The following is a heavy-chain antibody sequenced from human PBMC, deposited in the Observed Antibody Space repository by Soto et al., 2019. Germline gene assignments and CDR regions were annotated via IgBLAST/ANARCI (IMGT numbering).Heavy chain of an antibody. CDR1: GDAFTTYG. V-gene: IGHV1-18*01. D-gene: IGHD1-1*01. Sequence: QVHLVQSGAEVKKPGASVKVSCKGSGDAFTTYGITWVRQAPGQGLEWMGWISAHNGNTNYAQKLQGRVTVTRDTSTSPAYMELRSLRSDGTVVYYCARGRYGDYWGKGALVTVSS. J-gene: IGHJ4*02. CDR2: ISAHNGNT. CDR3: ARGRYGDY.